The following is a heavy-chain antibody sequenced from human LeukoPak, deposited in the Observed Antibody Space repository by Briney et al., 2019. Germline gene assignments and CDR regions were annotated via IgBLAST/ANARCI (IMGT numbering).Heavy chain of an antibody. CDR3: ARDTNYYDSSGSFPLDY. Sequence: GGSLRLSCAASGFTFGTYTMNWVRQAPGKGLEWVSSISGSGKYIHYADSLKGRFTISRDNAKNSLYLQMSSLRAEDTAVYYCARDTNYYDSSGSFPLDYWGQGTLVTVSS. J-gene: IGHJ4*02. D-gene: IGHD3-22*01. V-gene: IGHV3-21*01. CDR2: ISGSGKYI. CDR1: GFTFGTYT.